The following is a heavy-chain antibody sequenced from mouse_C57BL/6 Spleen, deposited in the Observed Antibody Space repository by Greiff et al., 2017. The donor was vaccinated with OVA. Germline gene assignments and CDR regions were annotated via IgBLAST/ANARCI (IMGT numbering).Heavy chain of an antibody. CDR2: ISDGGSYT. D-gene: IGHD2-3*01. J-gene: IGHJ3*01. CDR3: ARDRWLPPWFAY. Sequence: EVMLVESGGGLVKPGGSLKLSCAASGFTFSSYAMSWVRQTPEKRLEWVATISDGGSYTYYPDNVKGRFTISRDNAKTNLYLQMSHLKSEDTGMYYCARDRWLPPWFAYWGQGTLVTVSA. V-gene: IGHV5-4*01. CDR1: GFTFSSYA.